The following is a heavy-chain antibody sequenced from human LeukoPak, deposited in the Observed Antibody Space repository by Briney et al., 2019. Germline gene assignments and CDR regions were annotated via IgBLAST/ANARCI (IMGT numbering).Heavy chain of an antibody. CDR1: GGFFGGYY. CDR3: ARVAVADNKIDY. V-gene: IGHV4-34*01. D-gene: IGHD6-19*01. CDR2: VNHSGST. Sequence: SETLSLTRAVYGGFFGGYYWSWVRPPPGKGLEWLGEVNHSGSTNYNPSLKSRVTISLDTSKNQSSLKLSSVPAADTAVYYCARVAVADNKIDYWGQGTLVTVSS. J-gene: IGHJ4*02.